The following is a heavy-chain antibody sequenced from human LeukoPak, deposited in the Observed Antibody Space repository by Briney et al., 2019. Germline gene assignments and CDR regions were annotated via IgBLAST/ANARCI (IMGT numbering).Heavy chain of an antibody. Sequence: HAGGSLRLSCAASGFTFNIYAMNWIRQAPGKGLEWVSYIIGDSSWIYYADSVKGRFTISRDNAENSLYLQMNSLRDEDTAVYFCARDHNWGFDIWGQGTMVTVSS. CDR1: GFTFNIYA. D-gene: IGHD3-16*01. CDR2: IIGDSSWI. J-gene: IGHJ3*02. CDR3: ARDHNWGFDI. V-gene: IGHV3-48*02.